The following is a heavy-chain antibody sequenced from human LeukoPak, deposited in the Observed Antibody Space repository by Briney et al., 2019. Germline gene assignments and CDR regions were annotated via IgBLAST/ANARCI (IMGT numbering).Heavy chain of an antibody. J-gene: IGHJ4*02. Sequence: GGSLRLSCTASGFSFSTYSMNWVRQAPGKGLEWVSYIVGSSSNMYYADSVKGRFTISRDNAKNSLYLQMGSLRAEDTAVYYCAKALLLFSSDYFDYWGQGTLVTVSS. V-gene: IGHV3-21*04. CDR2: IVGSSSNM. CDR1: GFSFSTYS. D-gene: IGHD3-10*01. CDR3: AKALLLFSSDYFDY.